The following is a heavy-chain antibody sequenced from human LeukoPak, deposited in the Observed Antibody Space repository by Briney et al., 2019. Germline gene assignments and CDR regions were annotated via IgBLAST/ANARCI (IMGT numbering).Heavy chain of an antibody. Sequence: GGSLRLSCAASGFTFSSYEMNWVRQAPGKGLEWVSYISSSGSTIYYADSVKGRFTISRDNSKNTLYLQMNSLRAEDTAVYYCARAPGYGAAYYFDYWGQGTLVTVSS. CDR1: GFTFSSYE. J-gene: IGHJ4*02. V-gene: IGHV3-48*03. CDR3: ARAPGYGAAYYFDY. CDR2: ISSSGSTI. D-gene: IGHD1-1*01.